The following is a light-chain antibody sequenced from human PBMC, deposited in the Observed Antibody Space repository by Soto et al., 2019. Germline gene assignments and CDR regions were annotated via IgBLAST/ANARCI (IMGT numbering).Light chain of an antibody. CDR2: GAS. Sequence: EIVLTQSPGTLSLSPGERATLSCRASQSVSSSYLAWYQQKPGQAPRLLMYGASSRATGIPDRFSGSGSGTDFTLTINRLEPEEFAVYYWQQYGSSPLFTFGPGTKVDI. V-gene: IGKV3-20*01. CDR1: QSVSSSY. J-gene: IGKJ3*01. CDR3: QQYGSSPLFT.